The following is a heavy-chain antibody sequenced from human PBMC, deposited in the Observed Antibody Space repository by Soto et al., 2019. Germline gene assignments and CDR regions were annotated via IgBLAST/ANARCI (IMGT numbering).Heavy chain of an antibody. V-gene: IGHV3-20*04. D-gene: IGHD4-17*01. Sequence: EVQLVESGGGVVRPGGSLRLSCAASGFTSDDYGMSWVRQAPGKGLEWVSGINWNGGSTGYADSVTGRFTISRDNAKNSLYLQMNSLRAEDTALYYCARDAGHGDRYYYVGMDVWGQGTTVTVSS. CDR1: GFTSDDYG. CDR2: INWNGGST. J-gene: IGHJ6*02. CDR3: ARDAGHGDRYYYVGMDV.